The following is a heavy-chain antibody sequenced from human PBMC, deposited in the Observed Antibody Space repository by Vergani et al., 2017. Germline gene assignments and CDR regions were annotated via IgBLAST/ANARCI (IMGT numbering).Heavy chain of an antibody. CDR3: TTDNQQSSLGHCSVTNCYGGVFDI. V-gene: IGHV4-31*03. D-gene: IGHD2-15*01. CDR2: IYSTGST. CDR1: GDSISSGVYY. J-gene: IGHJ3*02. Sequence: QVQLQESGPGLVKPSQTLSLTCSVSGDSISSGVYYWNWIRQHPGKGLEWIGYIYSTGSTHHNPSLRRRINMSVDTSKNQFSLKLNSVTAADTAMYYCTTDNQQSSLGHCSVTNCYGGVFDIWGQGTVVTVSS.